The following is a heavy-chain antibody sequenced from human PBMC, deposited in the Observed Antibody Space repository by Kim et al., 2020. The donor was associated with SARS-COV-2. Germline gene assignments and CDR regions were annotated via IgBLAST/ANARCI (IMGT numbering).Heavy chain of an antibody. Sequence: GGSLRLSCAASVFSFSDSDIHWVRQASGKGLEWVGQVRNRARGYATTYAASVQGRFTISRDDSKNTADLHMNSLKVEDTAFYYCSDAGNKMPDTTGGHWGQGILVTVSS. CDR2: VRNRARGYAT. CDR3: SDAGNKMPDTTGGH. J-gene: IGHJ4*02. CDR1: VFSFSDSD. V-gene: IGHV3-73*01. D-gene: IGHD1-1*01.